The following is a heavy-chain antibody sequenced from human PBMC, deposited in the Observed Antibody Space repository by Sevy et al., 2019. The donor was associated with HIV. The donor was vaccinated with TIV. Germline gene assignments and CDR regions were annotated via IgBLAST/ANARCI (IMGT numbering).Heavy chain of an antibody. CDR2: IKSKADGGTT. Sequence: GGSLRLSCAASGFTFSSYAMTWVRQAPGKGLEWVGRIKSKADGGTTDYAAPVKGRFIISRDDSKNTLYLQMNSMKTDDTAVYYCSTDPIIVLMVTDGMDVWGQGTTVTVSS. CDR1: GFTFSSYA. V-gene: IGHV3-15*01. D-gene: IGHD2-8*01. CDR3: STDPIIVLMVTDGMDV. J-gene: IGHJ6*02.